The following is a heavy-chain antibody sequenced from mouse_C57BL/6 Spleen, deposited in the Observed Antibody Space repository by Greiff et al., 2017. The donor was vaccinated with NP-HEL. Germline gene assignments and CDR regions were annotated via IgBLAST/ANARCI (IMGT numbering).Heavy chain of an antibody. CDR1: GYTFTSYW. V-gene: IGHV1-69*01. Sequence: VQLQESGAELVMPGASVKLSCKASGYTFTSYWMHWVKQRPGQGLEWIGEIDPSDSYTNYNQKFKGKSTLTVDKSSSTAYMQLSSLTSEDSAVYYCARQTTVVAHYAMDYWGQGTSVTVSS. J-gene: IGHJ4*01. D-gene: IGHD1-1*01. CDR2: IDPSDSYT. CDR3: ARQTTVVAHYAMDY.